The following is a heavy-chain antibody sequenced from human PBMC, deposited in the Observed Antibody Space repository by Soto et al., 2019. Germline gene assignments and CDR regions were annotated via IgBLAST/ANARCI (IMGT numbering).Heavy chain of an antibody. CDR1: GGSIRDYF. CDR2: ISSSGTI. D-gene: IGHD3-9*01. CDR3: ARDRKLVIPGNYYYYGMDV. Sequence: FETLSLTCSVSGGSIRDYFWTWVRQPSGKGLEWIGYISSSGTINYNSSLKSRVTISLDTSRNHFSLKLSSVTTADTAVYFCARDRKLVIPGNYYYYGMDVWGQGTTVTVSS. J-gene: IGHJ6*02. V-gene: IGHV4-59*01.